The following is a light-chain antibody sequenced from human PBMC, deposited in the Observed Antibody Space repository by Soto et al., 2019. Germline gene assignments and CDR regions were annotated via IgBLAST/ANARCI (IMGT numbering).Light chain of an antibody. CDR3: QHYGSSPPYT. Sequence: EIVLTQSPGTLSLSPGERATLSCRASRSFSSSYLAWYQQKPGQAPRLLIYTASTRATGIPDRFSGSGSATDFTLTISRLEHEDSAVYYCQHYGSSPPYTFGRGTRLEIK. CDR1: RSFSSSY. J-gene: IGKJ2*01. CDR2: TAS. V-gene: IGKV3-20*01.